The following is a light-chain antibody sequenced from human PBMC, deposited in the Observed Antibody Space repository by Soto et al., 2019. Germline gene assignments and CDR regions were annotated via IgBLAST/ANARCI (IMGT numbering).Light chain of an antibody. J-gene: IGKJ1*01. Sequence: EIVLTQSPATLSLSPGERATLSCRASQSVSSSLVWYQQKPGQAPRLLIYDASNRATGIPARFSGSGSGTDFTLTISSLEPEDFAVYYCQQRGNWPKTVGQGTKVEIK. CDR3: QQRGNWPKT. V-gene: IGKV3-11*01. CDR2: DAS. CDR1: QSVSSS.